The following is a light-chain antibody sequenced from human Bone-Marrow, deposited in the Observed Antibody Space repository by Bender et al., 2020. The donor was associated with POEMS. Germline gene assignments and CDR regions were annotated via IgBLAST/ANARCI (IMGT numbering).Light chain of an antibody. Sequence: QSVLTQPPSASGTPGQRVTISCSGGSSNIGAHAVNWYQHLPGTAPKLLIYSSHRRPSEVPDRFSGSRSGTSASLAISGLQSEDGADYCCAIGDDGLYGWGFGGGTKLAV. CDR1: SSNIGAHA. CDR2: SSH. V-gene: IGLV1-44*01. J-gene: IGLJ3*02. CDR3: AIGDDGLYGWG.